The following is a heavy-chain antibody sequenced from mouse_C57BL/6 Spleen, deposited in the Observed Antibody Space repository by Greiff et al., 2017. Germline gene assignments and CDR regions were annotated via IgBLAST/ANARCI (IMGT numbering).Heavy chain of an antibody. CDR3: ARASYYYAMDY. J-gene: IGHJ4*01. Sequence: VQLQQSGAELVRPGSSVKLSCKASGYTFTSYWMDWVKQRPGQGLEWIGNIYPSDSETHYNQKFKDKATLTVDKSSSTAYMQLSSLTSEDSAVYYCARASYYYAMDYWGQGTSVTVSS. CDR2: IYPSDSET. CDR1: GYTFTSYW. V-gene: IGHV1-61*01.